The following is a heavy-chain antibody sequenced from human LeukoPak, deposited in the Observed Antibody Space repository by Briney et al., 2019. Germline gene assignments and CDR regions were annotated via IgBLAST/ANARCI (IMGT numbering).Heavy chain of an antibody. J-gene: IGHJ6*03. V-gene: IGHV1-2*02. CDR3: ARDFRLWFGDRTDYYYYYMDV. D-gene: IGHD3-10*01. CDR2: INPNSGGT. Sequence: ASVKVSCKASGYTFTSYGISWVRQAPGQGLEWMGWINPNSGGTNYAQKFQGRVTMTRDTSISTAYMELSRLRSDDTAVYYCARDFRLWFGDRTDYYYYYMDVWGKGTTVTISS. CDR1: GYTFTSYG.